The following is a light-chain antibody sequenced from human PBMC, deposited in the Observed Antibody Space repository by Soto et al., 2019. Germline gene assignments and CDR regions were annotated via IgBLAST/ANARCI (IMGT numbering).Light chain of an antibody. CDR3: QQSYSNPWT. CDR2: GAS. J-gene: IGKJ1*01. Sequence: DIQMTQSPSSLSASVGDRVTITCRASQNIDNYLNWYQQKPGKAPKLLIYGASSLQSGVPSRFSGSGSGTDFTLTISSLQPEDFATYYCQQSYSNPWTFGQGTKVEIK. CDR1: QNIDNY. V-gene: IGKV1-39*01.